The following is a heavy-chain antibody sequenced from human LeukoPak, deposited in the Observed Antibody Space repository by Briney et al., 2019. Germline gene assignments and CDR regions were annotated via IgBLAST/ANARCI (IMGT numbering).Heavy chain of an antibody. Sequence: GASVKVSCKASGYTFTIYYMHWVRQAPGQGLEWMGWINPNSGATSYAQRFQGRVTMTRDTSISTAYMELSGLTSDDTVVYYCARNPPYCTSTSCYNDYWGQGTLVTVSS. V-gene: IGHV1-2*02. D-gene: IGHD2-2*02. CDR1: GYTFTIYY. J-gene: IGHJ4*02. CDR2: INPNSGAT. CDR3: ARNPPYCTSTSCYNDY.